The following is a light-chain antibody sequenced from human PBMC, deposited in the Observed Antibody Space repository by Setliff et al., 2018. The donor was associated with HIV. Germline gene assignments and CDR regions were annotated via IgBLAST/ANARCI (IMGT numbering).Light chain of an antibody. V-gene: IGLV6-57*01. CDR1: SGSIANNY. CDR2: EDK. CDR3: QSYDGTNWV. Sequence: NFMLTQPHSVSESPGKTVTISCTCSSGSIANNYVQWYQQRPGSSPTTIMYEDKQRPSGVPDRFSGSIDRSSNSASLTISGLMTEDEADYYCQSYDGTNWVFGGGTKVTVL. J-gene: IGLJ3*02.